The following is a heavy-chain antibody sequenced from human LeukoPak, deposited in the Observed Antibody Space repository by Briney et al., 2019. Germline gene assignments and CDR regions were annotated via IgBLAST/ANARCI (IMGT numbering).Heavy chain of an antibody. V-gene: IGHV4-38-2*02. CDR3: ARGEGGSFDI. J-gene: IGHJ3*02. CDR2: IYYSGTT. D-gene: IGHD3-16*01. CDR1: GYSINSDYY. Sequence: SETLSLTSSVSGYSINSDYYWGWIRQPPGKELEWIGTIYYSGTTYYNPSLKSRVVISLDTSKNQFSLKLTSVTAADTAIYYCARGEGGSFDIWGQGTMVTVSS.